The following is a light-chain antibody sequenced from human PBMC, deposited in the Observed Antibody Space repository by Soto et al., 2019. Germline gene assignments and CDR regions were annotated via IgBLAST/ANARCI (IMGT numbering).Light chain of an antibody. V-gene: IGKV1-39*01. Sequence: DRVTITCGASQNISKYLNWYQRKPGKAPKLLIYSASTLQSGVPTRFSGSESGTEFTLTISSLQPEDFGDYICQQSYKTPFTFGPGTKVEIK. J-gene: IGKJ3*01. CDR3: QQSYKTPFT. CDR1: QNISKY. CDR2: SAS.